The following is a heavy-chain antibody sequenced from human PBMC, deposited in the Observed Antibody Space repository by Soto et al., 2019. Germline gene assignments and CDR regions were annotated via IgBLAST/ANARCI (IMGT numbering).Heavy chain of an antibody. CDR3: AKDIVGYCTNGVCYGDFDY. Sequence: PGGSLRLSCAASGFTFSTYAMSWVRQAPGKGLEWVSGISGSGGSTYYADSVKGRFTISRDNSKDTLYLQMKSVRAEDTAVYYCAKDIVGYCTNGVCYGDFDYWGQGTLVTVSS. CDR1: GFTFSTYA. D-gene: IGHD2-8*01. CDR2: ISGSGGST. V-gene: IGHV3-23*01. J-gene: IGHJ4*02.